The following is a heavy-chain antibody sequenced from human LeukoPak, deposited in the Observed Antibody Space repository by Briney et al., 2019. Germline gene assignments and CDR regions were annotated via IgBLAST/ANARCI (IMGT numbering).Heavy chain of an antibody. CDR1: GFTFSDYY. CDR2: ISNSDSLT. Sequence: GGSLRLSCTASGFTFSDYYMSWIRQAPGKGLEWVSYISNSDSLTYYTDSVQGRFTISRDNSKNTLYLQMNSLRPEDTAVYYCARDSRYEAVAGFYYYYMDVWGKGTTVTVSS. D-gene: IGHD6-19*01. V-gene: IGHV3-11*04. J-gene: IGHJ6*03. CDR3: ARDSRYEAVAGFYYYYMDV.